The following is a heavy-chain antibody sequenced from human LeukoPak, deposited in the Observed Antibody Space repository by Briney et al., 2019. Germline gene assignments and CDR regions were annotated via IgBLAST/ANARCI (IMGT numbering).Heavy chain of an antibody. CDR1: GFTFSSFA. D-gene: IGHD2-15*01. J-gene: IGHJ4*02. V-gene: IGHV3-23*01. Sequence: GGSLRLSCAASGFTFSSFAMSCVRQVPGKGLVWVSGISGNGATTHHADSVKGRFTISRDNSKNTLYLQMNGLRAEDTAVYYCARARGSCSGSSCYSHWEPVDVWGQGTLVTVSS. CDR3: ARARGSCSGSSCYSHWEPVDV. CDR2: ISGNGATT.